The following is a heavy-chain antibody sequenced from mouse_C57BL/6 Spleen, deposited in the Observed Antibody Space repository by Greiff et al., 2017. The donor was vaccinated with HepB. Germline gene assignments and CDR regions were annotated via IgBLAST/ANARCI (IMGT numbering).Heavy chain of an antibody. V-gene: IGHV1-15*01. Sequence: VQLQQSGAELVRPGASVTLSCKASGYTFTDYEMHWVKQTPVHGLEWIGAIDPETGGTAYNQKFKGKAILTADKSSSTAYMELRSLTSEDSAVYYWTSIYYYGSNFAYWGQGTLVTVSA. D-gene: IGHD1-1*01. CDR1: GYTFTDYE. CDR2: IDPETGGT. J-gene: IGHJ3*01. CDR3: TSIYYYGSNFAY.